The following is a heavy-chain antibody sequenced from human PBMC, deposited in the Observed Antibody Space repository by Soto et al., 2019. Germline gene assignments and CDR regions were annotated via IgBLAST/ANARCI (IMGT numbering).Heavy chain of an antibody. D-gene: IGHD4-17*01. CDR2: IKQDGSEK. J-gene: IGHJ3*02. V-gene: IGHV3-7*01. Sequence: EVQLVESGGGLVQPGGSLRLSCAASGFTFSSYWMSWVRQAPGKGLEWVANIKQDGSEKYYVDSVKGRFTISRDNAKNSLYLQMNSLRAEDTAVYYCARDYGDYVDAFDIWGQGRMVTVSS. CDR3: ARDYGDYVDAFDI. CDR1: GFTFSSYW.